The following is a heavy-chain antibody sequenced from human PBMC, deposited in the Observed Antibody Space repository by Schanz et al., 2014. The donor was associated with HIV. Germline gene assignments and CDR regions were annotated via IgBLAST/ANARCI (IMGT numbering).Heavy chain of an antibody. D-gene: IGHD5-12*01. CDR1: GLTFRNYW. J-gene: IGHJ4*02. V-gene: IGHV3-7*01. CDR3: TTDQFGGYFAH. Sequence: EVQLAESGGALVQPGGSLRLSCAVSGLTFRNYWMAWVRQAPGKGLEWVANINGDETEKYYVDSVRGRFTISRDNAKNSLYLQMNSLRDDDMAVYYCTTDQFGGYFAHWGQGALATVSS. CDR2: INGDETEK.